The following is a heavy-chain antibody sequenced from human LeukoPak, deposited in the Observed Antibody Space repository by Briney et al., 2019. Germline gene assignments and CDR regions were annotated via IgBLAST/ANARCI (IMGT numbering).Heavy chain of an antibody. Sequence: PGGSLRLSCAASGFSIRGHNMHWVRQALGKVLEWVSFIQHDGGAKWYVDSVKGRFTISRDDSENTLYLQMNSLRLEDTAVYYCPKDVGSGRYAFDIWGQGTIVTVSS. D-gene: IGHD3-10*01. V-gene: IGHV3-30*02. CDR3: PKDVGSGRYAFDI. J-gene: IGHJ3*02. CDR1: GFSIRGHN. CDR2: IQHDGGAK.